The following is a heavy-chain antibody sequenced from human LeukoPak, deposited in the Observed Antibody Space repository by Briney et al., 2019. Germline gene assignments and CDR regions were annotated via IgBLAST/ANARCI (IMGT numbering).Heavy chain of an antibody. V-gene: IGHV1-24*01. Sequence: GASVKVSCKVSGYTLTELSMHWVRQAPGKGLEWMGGFDPEDGETIYAQKFQGRVTMTEDTSTDTAYMELSSLRSEDTAVYYCATPNSSGSYNWFDPWGQGTLVTVSS. CDR1: GYTLTELS. D-gene: IGHD6-19*01. CDR3: ATPNSSGSYNWFDP. CDR2: FDPEDGET. J-gene: IGHJ5*02.